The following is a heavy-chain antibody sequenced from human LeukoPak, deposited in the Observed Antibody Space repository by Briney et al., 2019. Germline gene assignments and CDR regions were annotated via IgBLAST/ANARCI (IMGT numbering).Heavy chain of an antibody. V-gene: IGHV3-21*01. D-gene: IGHD3-10*01. CDR1: GFIFSSYL. Sequence: PGGSLRLSCTASGFIFSSYLMNWVRQAPGKGLEWVSSISSSSSYIYYADSAKGRFTISRDNAKRSLYLQMNSLRAEDTAVYYCASHTYYYGSGRVGYWGQGTLVTVSS. J-gene: IGHJ4*02. CDR2: ISSSSSYI. CDR3: ASHTYYYGSGRVGY.